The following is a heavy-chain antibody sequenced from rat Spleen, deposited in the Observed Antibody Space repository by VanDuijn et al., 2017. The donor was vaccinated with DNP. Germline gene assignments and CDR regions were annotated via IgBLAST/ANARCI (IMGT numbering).Heavy chain of an antibody. Sequence: EVRLVESGGGLVQPGRSLRLSCAASGFTFSNYYMAWVRQAPKKGLEWVAAISTSGSRTYYPDSVKGRFTISRDDAKSSLYLQMNSLKSEDTATYYCARGSSSIYSYFDFLGPGTMVTVSS. V-gene: IGHV5-25*01. D-gene: IGHD1-2*01. CDR3: ARGSSSIYSYFDF. J-gene: IGHJ1*01. CDR1: GFTFSNYY. CDR2: ISTSGSRT.